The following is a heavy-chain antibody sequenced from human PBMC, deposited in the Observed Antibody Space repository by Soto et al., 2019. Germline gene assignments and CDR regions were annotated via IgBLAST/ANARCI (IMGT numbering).Heavy chain of an antibody. Sequence: ASETLSLTCAVSGGSISSSNWWSWVRQPPGKGLEWSGEIYHSGSNNYNPSLKSRVTISVDKSKNQFSLKLSSVTAADTAVYYCARSSYSSSWYYFDYWGQGTLVTVSS. D-gene: IGHD6-13*01. CDR3: ARSSYSSSWYYFDY. CDR1: GGSISSSNW. J-gene: IGHJ4*02. V-gene: IGHV4-4*02. CDR2: IYHSGSN.